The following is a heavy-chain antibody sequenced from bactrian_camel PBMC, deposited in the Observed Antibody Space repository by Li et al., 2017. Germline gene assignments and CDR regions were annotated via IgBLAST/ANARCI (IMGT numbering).Heavy chain of an antibody. CDR3: AAARFRFYSYDWLSRNPTGVDY. CDR2: IQDEDTT. CDR1: GYTYRRYC. Sequence: HVQLVESGGGSVQAGGSLRLSCAASGYTYRRYCMGWFRQAPGKEREGVASIQDEDTTTYADSVKGRFTISKDDAKNTVYLQMNSLKPEDTGMYYCAAARFRFYSYDWLSRNPTGVDYWGQGTQVTVS. V-gene: IGHV3-3*01. J-gene: IGHJ4*01. D-gene: IGHD4*01.